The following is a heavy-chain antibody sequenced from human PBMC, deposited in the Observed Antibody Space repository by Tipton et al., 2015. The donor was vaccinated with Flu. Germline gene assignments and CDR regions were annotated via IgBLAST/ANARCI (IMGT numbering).Heavy chain of an antibody. J-gene: IGHJ4*02. Sequence: LRLSCTVSGGSISSSSYYWGWIRQPPGKGLEWIGSIYYSGSTYYNPPLKSRVTISVDTSKNQFSLKLSSVTAADTAVYYCARRYYYDSSGYDYWGQGTLVTVSS. CDR1: GGSISSSSYY. CDR3: ARRYYYDSSGYDY. V-gene: IGHV4-39*01. D-gene: IGHD3-22*01. CDR2: IYYSGST.